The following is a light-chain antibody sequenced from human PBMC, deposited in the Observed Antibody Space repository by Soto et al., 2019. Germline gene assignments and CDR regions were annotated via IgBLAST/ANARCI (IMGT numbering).Light chain of an antibody. J-gene: IGKJ1*01. V-gene: IGKV1-17*01. CDR1: QDISTF. CDR3: LQHNSYPGT. Sequence: TQFHSTLSASLADRVTISCRASQDISTFLAWYQQKPGKAPKRLIYAASSLQSGVPSRFSGSGSGTEFTLTISSLQPEDFATYYCLQHNSYPGTFGQGTKVDIK. CDR2: AAS.